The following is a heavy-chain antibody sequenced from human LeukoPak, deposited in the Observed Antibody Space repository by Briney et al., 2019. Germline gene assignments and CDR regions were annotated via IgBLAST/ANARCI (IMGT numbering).Heavy chain of an antibody. V-gene: IGHV4-59*01. Sequence: SETLSLTCTVSGGSISSYYWCWIRQPPGKGREWIGYIYYSGSTNYNPSLKSRVTISVDTSKTQFSLKLSSVTAADTAVYYCARVIVVVAATNERAFDIWGQGTMVTVSS. CDR3: ARVIVVVAATNERAFDI. D-gene: IGHD2-15*01. CDR1: GGSISSYY. CDR2: IYYSGST. J-gene: IGHJ3*02.